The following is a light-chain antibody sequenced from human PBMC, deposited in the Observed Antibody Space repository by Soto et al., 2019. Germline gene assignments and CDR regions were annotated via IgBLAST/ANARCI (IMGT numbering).Light chain of an antibody. CDR3: QQYNSYT. V-gene: IGKV1-5*03. Sequence: IQMTQSPSSLSASVGDRVTITCRASQSISNWLAWYQQKPGKAPKLLIYKASSLESGVPSRFSGSGSGTEITLTISSLQPDDFATYYCQQYNSYTFGPGTRLEIK. CDR1: QSISNW. CDR2: KAS. J-gene: IGKJ5*01.